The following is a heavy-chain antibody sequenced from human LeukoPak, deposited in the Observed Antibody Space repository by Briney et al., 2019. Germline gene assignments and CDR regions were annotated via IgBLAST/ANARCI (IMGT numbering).Heavy chain of an antibody. J-gene: IGHJ4*02. Sequence: SVKVSCKASGGTFSSYAISWVRQAPGQGLEWMGRIIPIFGTANYAQMFQGRVTITTDESTSTAYMELSSLRSEDTAVYYCARDEYCSSTSCHNFDYWGQGTLVTVSS. D-gene: IGHD2-2*02. V-gene: IGHV1-69*05. CDR3: ARDEYCSSTSCHNFDY. CDR1: GGTFSSYA. CDR2: IIPIFGTA.